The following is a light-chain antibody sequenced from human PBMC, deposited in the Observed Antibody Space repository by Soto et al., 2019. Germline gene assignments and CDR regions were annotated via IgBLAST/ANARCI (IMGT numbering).Light chain of an antibody. CDR3: SSYAGSDNFRV. V-gene: IGLV2-8*01. J-gene: IGLJ1*01. CDR1: SSDVGAYNY. CDR2: EVT. Sequence: QSALTQPPSASGSPGQSVTISCTGTSSDVGAYNYVSWYQQHPGKAPKLIIYEVTKRPSGVPDRFSGSKSGNTASLTVSGLQAEDEADYYCSSYAGSDNFRVFGTGTK.